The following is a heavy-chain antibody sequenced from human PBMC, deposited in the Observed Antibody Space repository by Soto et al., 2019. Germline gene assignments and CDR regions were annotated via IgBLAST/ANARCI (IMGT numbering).Heavy chain of an antibody. V-gene: IGHV3-30-3*01. D-gene: IGHD5-12*01. J-gene: IGHJ4*02. CDR2: ISYDGSNK. CDR3: ARVGLEMATFSLGVFDY. CDR1: GFTFSSYA. Sequence: GGSLRLSCAASGFTFSSYAMHWVRQAPGKGLEWVAVISYDGSNKYYADSVKGRFTISRDNSKNTLYLQMNSLRAEDTAVYYCARVGLEMATFSLGVFDYWGQGTLVTVSS.